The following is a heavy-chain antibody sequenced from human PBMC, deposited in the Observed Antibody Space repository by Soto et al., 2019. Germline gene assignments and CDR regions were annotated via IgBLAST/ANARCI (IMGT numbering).Heavy chain of an antibody. Sequence: GGSLRLSCAASGFTFSGSAMHWVRQASGKGLEWVGRIRSKANSYATADAASGRGRFTISRDDSKNTAYRQMKSLKTEDTAVYYCTPSSASTGYYSECFQHWGQGTLVTVSS. CDR3: TPSSASTGYYSECFQH. D-gene: IGHD3-22*01. V-gene: IGHV3-73*01. J-gene: IGHJ1*01. CDR1: GFTFSGSA. CDR2: IRSKANSYAT.